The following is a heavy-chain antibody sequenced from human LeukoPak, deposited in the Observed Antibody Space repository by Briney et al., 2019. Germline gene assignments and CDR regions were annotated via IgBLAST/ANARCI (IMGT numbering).Heavy chain of an antibody. Sequence: GGSLRLSCAASGFTFDDYGMHWVRQAPGKGLEWVSLVSGDGGVTHYADSVKGRFTISRDNSKNSLYLQMSSLRVEDTAFYYCAKGNNSLSFNFDYWGQGTLVTVSS. CDR2: VSGDGGVT. CDR1: GFTFDDYG. D-gene: IGHD2/OR15-2a*01. J-gene: IGHJ4*02. V-gene: IGHV3-43*02. CDR3: AKGNNSLSFNFDY.